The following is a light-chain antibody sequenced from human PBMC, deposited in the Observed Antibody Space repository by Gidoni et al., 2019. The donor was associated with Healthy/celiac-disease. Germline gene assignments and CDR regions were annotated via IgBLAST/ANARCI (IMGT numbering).Light chain of an antibody. V-gene: IGKV1-39*01. J-gene: IGKJ5*01. CDR2: AAS. CDR1: QSISSY. CDR3: QQSYSTLAIT. Sequence: DIQMTQSPSSLSASVGDRVTITCRASQSISSYLNWYQQKPGKAPKLLIYAASSLQSGVPSRFSGSGSGTDFTLTISSLQPEDFATYYCQQSYSTLAITFXQXTRLXMK.